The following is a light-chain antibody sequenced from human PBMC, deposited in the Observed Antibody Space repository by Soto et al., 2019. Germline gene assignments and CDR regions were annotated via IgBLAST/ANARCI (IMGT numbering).Light chain of an antibody. J-gene: IGLJ2*01. CDR3: SFYTAKSSLI. Sequence: QSALTQPASVSGSPGQAITLSFAGTMRDVGAYNLVSWYQQHPGRAPQLIIYEVRNRPSGISFRFSGSKSGNTASLTISGLQAEDEADYYCSFYTAKSSLIFGGGTKLTVL. CDR2: EVR. CDR1: MRDVGAYNL. V-gene: IGLV2-14*01.